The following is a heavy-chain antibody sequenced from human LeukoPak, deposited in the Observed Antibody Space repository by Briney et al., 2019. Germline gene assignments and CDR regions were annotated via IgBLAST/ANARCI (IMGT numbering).Heavy chain of an antibody. D-gene: IGHD3-22*01. V-gene: IGHV3-53*01. CDR3: AKDASTMIVVQY. J-gene: IGHJ4*02. CDR2: IYSGGST. CDR1: GFTVSSNY. Sequence: PGGSLRLSCAASGFTVSSNYMSWVRQAPGKGLEWVSVIYSGGSTYYADSVKGRFTISRDNSKNTLYLQMNSLRAEDTAVYYCAKDASTMIVVQYWGQGTLVTVSS.